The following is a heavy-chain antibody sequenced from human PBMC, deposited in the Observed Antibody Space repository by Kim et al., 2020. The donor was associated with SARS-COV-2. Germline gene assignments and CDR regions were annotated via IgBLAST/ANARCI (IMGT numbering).Heavy chain of an antibody. J-gene: IGHJ6*02. V-gene: IGHV5-10-1*01. D-gene: IGHD4-17*01. CDR1: GYSFTSYW. Sequence: GESLKISCKGSGYSFTSYWISWVRQMPGKALAWMGRIDPSDSYTNYSPSFQGHVTISADKSISTAYLQWSSLKASDTAMYYCARPSENYDYGDYDPHYGMHVWGQGTTVTVSS. CDR2: IDPSDSYT. CDR3: ARPSENYDYGDYDPHYGMHV.